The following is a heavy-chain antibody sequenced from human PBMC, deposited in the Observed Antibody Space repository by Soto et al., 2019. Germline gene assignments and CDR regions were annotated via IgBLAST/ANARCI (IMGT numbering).Heavy chain of an antibody. Sequence: SETLSLTCAVYGGSFSGYYWSWIRRPPGKGLEWIGEINHSGSTNYNPSLKSRVTISVDTSKNQFSLKLSSVTAADTAVYYCASLAARLYYYYYGMDVWGQGTTVTVSS. V-gene: IGHV4-34*01. CDR3: ASLAARLYYYYYGMDV. J-gene: IGHJ6*02. CDR1: GGSFSGYY. CDR2: INHSGST. D-gene: IGHD6-6*01.